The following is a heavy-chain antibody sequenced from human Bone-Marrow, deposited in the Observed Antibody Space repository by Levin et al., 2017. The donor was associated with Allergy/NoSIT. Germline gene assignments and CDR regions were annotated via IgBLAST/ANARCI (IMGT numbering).Heavy chain of an antibody. CDR2: ISGSGGNT. Sequence: SCAASGFIFSNYAMNWVRQAPGKGLERVSQISGSGGNTHYADSVKGRFTFSRDNSKNTLYLQMNSLRAEDTAVYYCAGYDTSAYHSPFDYWGQGTLVTVSS. V-gene: IGHV3-23*01. CDR3: AGYDTSAYHSPFDY. D-gene: IGHD3-22*01. CDR1: GFIFSNYA. J-gene: IGHJ4*02.